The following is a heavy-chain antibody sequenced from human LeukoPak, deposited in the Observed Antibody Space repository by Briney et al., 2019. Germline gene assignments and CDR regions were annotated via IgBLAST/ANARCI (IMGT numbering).Heavy chain of an antibody. CDR2: INHSGST. CDR1: GGSFSGYY. CDR3: ARGKGYSCGYGWFDP. Sequence: SETLSLTCAVYGGSFSGYYWSWIRQPPGKGLEWIGEINHSGSTNYNPSLKSRVTISVDTSKNQFSLKLSSVTAADTAVYYCARGKGYSCGYGWFDPWGQGTLVTVSS. J-gene: IGHJ5*02. D-gene: IGHD5-18*01. V-gene: IGHV4-34*01.